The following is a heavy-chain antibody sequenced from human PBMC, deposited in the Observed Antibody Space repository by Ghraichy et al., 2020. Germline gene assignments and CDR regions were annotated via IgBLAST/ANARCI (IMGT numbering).Heavy chain of an antibody. D-gene: IGHD5-12*01. Sequence: SETLSLICTVSGGSIRSYYWSWIRHLPGKGLEWIGYVYYNGNTDYSPSLKSRATISVDTSKNQFSLRLTSVTAADTAVYYCARRGRGYSLYFYGLDIWGQGTTVTVSS. J-gene: IGHJ6*02. CDR3: ARRGRGYSLYFYGLDI. CDR2: VYYNGNT. V-gene: IGHV4-59*08. CDR1: GGSIRSYY.